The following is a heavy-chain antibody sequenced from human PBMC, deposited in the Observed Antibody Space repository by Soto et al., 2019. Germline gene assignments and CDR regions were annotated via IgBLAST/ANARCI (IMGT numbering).Heavy chain of an antibody. CDR3: ARANSGRNWFAP. J-gene: IGHJ5*02. Sequence: SETLSLTCTVSGDSVSRSSFYWIWVRHAPGKGLECIGSIYFSGSTNYNPSLKSRVTMSLDTSKNQFSLKLRSVTPAATAVYFCARANSGRNWFAPWGQGTLVTVSS. D-gene: IGHD6-19*01. V-gene: IGHV4-61*01. CDR2: IYFSGST. CDR1: GDSVSRSSFY.